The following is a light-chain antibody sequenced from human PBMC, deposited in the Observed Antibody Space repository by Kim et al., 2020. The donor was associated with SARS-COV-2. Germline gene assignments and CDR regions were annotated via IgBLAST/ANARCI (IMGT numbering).Light chain of an antibody. J-gene: IGLJ1*01. CDR2: YDT. CDR1: ILRRRR. CDR3: QVWDSDSDHPYV. Sequence: PGGQAPITCEGNILRRRRVHWYQQRPGQAPVLVIYYDTDRPSGIPERFSGSSSGNTATLTISRVEAGDEADYFCQVWDSDSDHPYVFGTGTKVTVL. V-gene: IGLV3-21*04.